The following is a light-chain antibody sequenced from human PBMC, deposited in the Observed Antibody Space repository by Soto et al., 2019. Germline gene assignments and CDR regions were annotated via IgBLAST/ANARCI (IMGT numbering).Light chain of an antibody. CDR2: DNN. CDR1: SSNIGNNY. CDR3: GTWDSSLNVLV. J-gene: IGLJ2*01. V-gene: IGLV1-51*01. Sequence: QSVLTQPPSVSAAPGQKVTISCSGSSSNIGNNYVSWYQQLPGTAPKLLIYDNNERPSGIPDRFSGSKSGTSATLGITGLQTGDEADYYCGTWDSSLNVLVFGGGTKLTVL.